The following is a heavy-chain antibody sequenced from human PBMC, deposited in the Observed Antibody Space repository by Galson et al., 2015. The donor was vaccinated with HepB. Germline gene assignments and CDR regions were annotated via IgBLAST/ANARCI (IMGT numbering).Heavy chain of an antibody. CDR1: GFIFNTYG. Sequence: SLRLSCAASGFIFNTYGFHWVRQAPGKGLEWVAVIWYDGSIKSYADSVKGRFTISRDDSKNTLYMQMNSLRAEDTAVYYCARNLGDYGDYWGQGTLVTVSS. J-gene: IGHJ4*02. V-gene: IGHV3-33*01. CDR3: ARNLGDYGDY. D-gene: IGHD4-17*01. CDR2: IWYDGSIK.